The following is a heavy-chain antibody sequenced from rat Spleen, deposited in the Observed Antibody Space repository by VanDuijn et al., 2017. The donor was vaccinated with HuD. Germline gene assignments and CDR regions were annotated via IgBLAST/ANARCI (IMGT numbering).Heavy chain of an antibody. CDR2: MWSGGST. D-gene: IGHD1-2*01. J-gene: IGHJ2*01. V-gene: IGHV2-45*01. Sequence: QVQLMESGPGLVQPSETLSLTCTVSGFSLTSYNVHWVRQPPGKGLEWMGVMWSGGSTDYNSALKSRLSISRDTSKNQVFLKMNSLQSEDTTTYYCARGDYYSSFPDYWGQGVMVTVSS. CDR1: GFSLTSYN. CDR3: ARGDYYSSFPDY.